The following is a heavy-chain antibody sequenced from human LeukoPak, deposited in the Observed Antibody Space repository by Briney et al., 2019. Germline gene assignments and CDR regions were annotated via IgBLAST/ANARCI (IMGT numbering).Heavy chain of an antibody. D-gene: IGHD2-2*01. Sequence: GGSLRLSCAASGFTFSDYYMSWIRQAPGKGLEWVANINQVGSEKYSVDSVKGRFTISRDNAKNSLFLQMNSLRAEDTALYYCARERHCSSTSCLYYFDYWGQGTLVTVSS. CDR1: GFTFSDYY. CDR3: ARERHCSSTSCLYYFDY. J-gene: IGHJ4*02. V-gene: IGHV3-7*01. CDR2: INQVGSEK.